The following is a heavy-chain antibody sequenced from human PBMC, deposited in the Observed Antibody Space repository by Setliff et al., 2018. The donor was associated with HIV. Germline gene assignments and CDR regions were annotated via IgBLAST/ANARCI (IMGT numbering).Heavy chain of an antibody. J-gene: IGHJ5*02. CDR1: EFTLSEYC. CDR3: ARDLRYPGVS. Sequence: GGSLRLSCAASEFTLSEYCMNWVRQAPGKGLEWVSSISSDSRYIYYADSLKGRFTVSRDNAKNSLYLQMNSLRAEDTAVYYCARDLRYPGVSWGQGTLVTVS. V-gene: IGHV3-21*01. CDR2: ISSDSRYI. D-gene: IGHD1-20*01.